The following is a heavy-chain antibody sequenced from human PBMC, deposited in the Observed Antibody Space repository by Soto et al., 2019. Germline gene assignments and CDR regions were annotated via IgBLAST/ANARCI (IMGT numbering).Heavy chain of an antibody. CDR2: IYHSGST. Sequence: SETLSLTCAVSGGSISSGGYSWIWIRQPPGKGLEWIGYIYHSGSTYYNPSLKSRVTISVDRSKNQFSLKLSSVTAADTAVYYCAAGAIFGVVPLDYWGQGTLVTVSS. V-gene: IGHV4-30-2*01. D-gene: IGHD3-3*01. CDR3: AAGAIFGVVPLDY. J-gene: IGHJ4*02. CDR1: GGSISSGGYS.